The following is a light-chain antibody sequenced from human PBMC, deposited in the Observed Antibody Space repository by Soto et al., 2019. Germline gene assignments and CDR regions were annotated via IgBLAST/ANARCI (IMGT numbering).Light chain of an antibody. CDR2: RDN. V-gene: IGLV1-47*01. Sequence: QSVLTQPPSASGTPGQRVTISCSGSSSNIGDNYVSWYQHLPGTAPKLLIYRDNQRPSGVPDRFSGSKSGTSASLAISGLRSEDEAEYYCAVWDDSLNGVVFGGGTKLTVL. CDR3: AVWDDSLNGVV. CDR1: SSNIGDNY. J-gene: IGLJ2*01.